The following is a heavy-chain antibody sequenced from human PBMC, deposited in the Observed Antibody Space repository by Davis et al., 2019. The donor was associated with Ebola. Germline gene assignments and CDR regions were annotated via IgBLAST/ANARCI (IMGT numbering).Heavy chain of an antibody. Sequence: SQTLSLTCAASGFTFSSYAMHWVRQAPGKGLEWIGEVSHSGSTDYNPSLKSRVTISVDTSKNQFSLKLSSVTAADTAVYYCAKAFHYYYMDVWGKGTTVTVSS. V-gene: IGHV4-34*01. J-gene: IGHJ6*03. CDR2: VSHSGST. CDR3: AKAFHYYYMDV. CDR1: GFTFSSYA.